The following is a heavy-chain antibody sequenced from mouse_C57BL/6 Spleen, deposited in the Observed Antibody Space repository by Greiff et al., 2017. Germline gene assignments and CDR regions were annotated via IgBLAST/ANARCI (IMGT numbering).Heavy chain of an antibody. D-gene: IGHD4-1*01. CDR3: ARGAGTDFDY. Sequence: VQLQQSGAELVRPGTSVKMSCKASGYTFTNYWIGWAKQRPGHGLEWIGDIYPGGGYTNYNEKFKGKATLTADKSSSTAYMQFSSLTSEVSAIYCCARGAGTDFDYWGQGTTLTVSS. CDR2: IYPGGGYT. CDR1: GYTFTNYW. V-gene: IGHV1-63*01. J-gene: IGHJ2*01.